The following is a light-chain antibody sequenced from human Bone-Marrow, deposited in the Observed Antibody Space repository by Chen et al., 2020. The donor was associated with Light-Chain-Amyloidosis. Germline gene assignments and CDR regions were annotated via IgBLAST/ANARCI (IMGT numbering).Light chain of an antibody. Sequence: QSALTQPASVSGSPGQSITISCTGTSSDVGGDNHVSWYQQHPDKAPKLMIYDVTNQPSWVPDRFSGSKSDNTASLTISGLQTEDEADYFCSSYTITNTLVFGSGTRVTVL. CDR1: SSDVGGDNH. CDR2: DVT. V-gene: IGLV2-14*01. J-gene: IGLJ1*01. CDR3: SSYTITNTLV.